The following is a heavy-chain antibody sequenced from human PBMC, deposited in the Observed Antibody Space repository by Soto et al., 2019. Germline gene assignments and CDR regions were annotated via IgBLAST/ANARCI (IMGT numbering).Heavy chain of an antibody. CDR3: ARSKFSGPLTIFRVFITETYYYYGMDV. CDR2: IYPGDSDT. D-gene: IGHD3-3*01. CDR1: GYSFTSYW. J-gene: IGHJ6*02. Sequence: GESLKISCKGSGYSFTSYWIGWVRQMPGKGLEWMGIIYPGDSDTRYSPSFQGQVTISADKSISTAYLQWSSLKASDTAMYYCARSKFSGPLTIFRVFITETYYYYGMDVWGQGTTVTVSS. V-gene: IGHV5-51*01.